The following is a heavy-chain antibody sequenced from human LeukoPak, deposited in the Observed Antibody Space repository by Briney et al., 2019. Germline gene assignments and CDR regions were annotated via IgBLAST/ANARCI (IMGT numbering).Heavy chain of an antibody. D-gene: IGHD6-19*01. CDR1: GFTFSSYA. V-gene: IGHV3-23*01. CDR3: AKDPYNTAVANTNGWFDP. J-gene: IGHJ5*02. CDR2: ISGNGGNT. Sequence: PGGSLRLSCAASGFTFSSYAMSWVRRAPGKGLEWVSSISGNGGNTYYAQSVKGRFTISRDNSENTLYLQMDTLRADDTALYFCAKDPYNTAVANTNGWFDPWGQGTLVTVSS.